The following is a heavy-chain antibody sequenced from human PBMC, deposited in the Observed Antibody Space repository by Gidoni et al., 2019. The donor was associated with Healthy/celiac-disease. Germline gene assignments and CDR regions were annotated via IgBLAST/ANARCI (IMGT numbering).Heavy chain of an antibody. J-gene: IGHJ4*02. CDR3: ARVLTGDFNYFDY. CDR1: GYTFTSHY. CDR2: INPSGDST. V-gene: IGHV1-46*01. Sequence: QVQLVQSGAEVKKPGASVKVSCKASGYTFTSHYMHWVRQAPGQGLEWMGIINPSGDSTRYAQKFQGRVTMTRDTSTSTVYMELSSLRSEDTAVYYCARVLTGDFNYFDYWGQGTLVTVSS. D-gene: IGHD7-27*01.